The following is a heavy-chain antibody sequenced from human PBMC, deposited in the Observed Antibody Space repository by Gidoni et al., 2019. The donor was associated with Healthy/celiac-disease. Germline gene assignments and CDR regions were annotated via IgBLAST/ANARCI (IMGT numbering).Heavy chain of an antibody. J-gene: IGHJ6*02. Sequence: EVQLVESGGGLVQPGRSLRLSCAASGFTFDDYAMHWVRQAPGKGLEWVSGISWNSGSIGYADSVKGRFTISRDNAKNSLYLQMNSLRAEDTALYYCAKEAIVVVPAAIGGDGMDVWGQGTTVTVSS. V-gene: IGHV3-9*01. CDR1: GFTFDDYA. CDR3: AKEAIVVVPAAIGGDGMDV. D-gene: IGHD2-2*02. CDR2: ISWNSGSI.